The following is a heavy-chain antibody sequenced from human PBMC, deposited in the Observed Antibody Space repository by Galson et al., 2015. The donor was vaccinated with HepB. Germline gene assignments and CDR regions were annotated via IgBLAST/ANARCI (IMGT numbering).Heavy chain of an antibody. V-gene: IGHV1-69*13. CDR3: ARVSESGSQFDY. D-gene: IGHD1-26*01. J-gene: IGHJ4*02. CDR2: IIPIFGTA. CDR1: GGTFSSYA. Sequence: SVKVSCKASGGTFSSYAISWVRQAPGQGLEWMGGIIPIFGTANYAQKFQGRVTITADESTSTAYMELSSLRSEDTAVYYCARVSESGSQFDYWGQGTLVTVSS.